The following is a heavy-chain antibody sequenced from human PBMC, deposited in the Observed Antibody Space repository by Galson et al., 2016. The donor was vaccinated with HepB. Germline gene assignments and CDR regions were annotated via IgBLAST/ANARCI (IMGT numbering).Heavy chain of an antibody. Sequence: SVKVSCKSSGYTFSNYDITWVRQAPGQGLEWMGWMNPNSANTGYAQKFQGRVTMTRNTSISTAFMELSSLTSEDTAIYYCARGIRKLLYSDYWAQGTLVTVSS. CDR1: GYTFSNYD. CDR2: MNPNSANT. CDR3: ARGIRKLLYSDY. V-gene: IGHV1-8*01. J-gene: IGHJ4*02. D-gene: IGHD1-26*01.